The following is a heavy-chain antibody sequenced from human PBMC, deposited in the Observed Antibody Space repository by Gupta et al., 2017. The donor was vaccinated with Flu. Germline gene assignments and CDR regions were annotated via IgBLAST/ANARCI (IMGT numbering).Heavy chain of an antibody. J-gene: IGHJ4*02. D-gene: IGHD2-2*01. CDR3: ARRTYCSSTSCSSAMNY. CDR2: IYPGDSAT. Sequence: IGGVRQMPAKGLEWMAFIYPGDSATRYSPSFQGQVTISADKSISTAYLQWSSLKASDTDMYYCARRTYCSSTSCSSAMNYWCQGTLVTVSS. V-gene: IGHV5-51*01.